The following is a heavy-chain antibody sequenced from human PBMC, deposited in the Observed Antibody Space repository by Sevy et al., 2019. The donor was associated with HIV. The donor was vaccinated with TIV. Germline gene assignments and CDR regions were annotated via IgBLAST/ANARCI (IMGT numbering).Heavy chain of an antibody. J-gene: IGHJ4*02. CDR1: GFTFSSYA. CDR3: ARVDTYYDFWSGSTPQFDY. Sequence: GGSLRLSCAASGFTFSSYAMHWVRQAPGKGLEWVAVISYDGSNKYYADPVKGRFTISRDNSKNTLYLQMNSLRAEDTAVYYCARVDTYYDFWSGSTPQFDYWGQGTLVTVSS. CDR2: ISYDGSNK. V-gene: IGHV3-30-3*01. D-gene: IGHD3-3*01.